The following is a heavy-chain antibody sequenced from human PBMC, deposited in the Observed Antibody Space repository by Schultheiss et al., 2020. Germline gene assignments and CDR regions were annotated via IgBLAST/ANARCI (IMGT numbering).Heavy chain of an antibody. D-gene: IGHD6-6*01. Sequence: GGSLRLSCAASGFTFSSYSMNWVRQAPGKGLEWVSSISSSSSYIYYADSVKGRFTISRDNAKNSLYLQMNSLRAEDTAVYYCARGGEKGEYSSPTGHYNWFDPWGQGTLVTVSS. V-gene: IGHV3-21*01. CDR2: ISSSSSYI. CDR3: ARGGEKGEYSSPTGHYNWFDP. J-gene: IGHJ5*02. CDR1: GFTFSSYS.